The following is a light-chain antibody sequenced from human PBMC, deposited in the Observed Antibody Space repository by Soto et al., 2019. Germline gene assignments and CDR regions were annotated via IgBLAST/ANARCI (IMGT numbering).Light chain of an antibody. CDR2: TNN. V-gene: IGLV1-44*01. J-gene: IGLJ1*01. CDR1: SSSIGSNS. CDR3: AAWDGSLNVYV. Sequence: QSVLTQPPSASGTPGQRVTLSCSGSSSSIGSNSVNWYQQLPRTAPKVLIYTNNQRPSGVPDRFSGSKSGTSASLAISGLQSEDDADYYCAAWDGSLNVYVFGTGTKVTVL.